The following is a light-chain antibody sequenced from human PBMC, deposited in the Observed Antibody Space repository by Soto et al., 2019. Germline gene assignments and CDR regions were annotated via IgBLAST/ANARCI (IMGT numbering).Light chain of an antibody. CDR1: QDISRY. CDR3: QQYDNFPIT. CDR2: DAS. V-gene: IGKV1-33*01. Sequence: DIQMTQSPSSLSASVGDRVTITCQASQDISRYLNWFQQRPGKAPTLLICDASSLEPGAPSRFSGSGSGTDFSLTISSLQPEDFATYYCQQYDNFPITVGGGTKVDSK. J-gene: IGKJ4*01.